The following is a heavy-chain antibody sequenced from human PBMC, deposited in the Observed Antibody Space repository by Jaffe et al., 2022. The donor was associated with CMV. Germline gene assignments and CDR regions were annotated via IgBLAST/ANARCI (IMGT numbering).Heavy chain of an antibody. D-gene: IGHD3-3*01. V-gene: IGHV3-49*05. J-gene: IGHJ6*02. Sequence: EVQLVESGGGLVKPGRSLRLSCTASGFTFGDYAMSWFRQAPGKGLEWVGFIRSKAYGGTTEYAASVKGRFTISRDDSKSIAYLQMNSLKTEDTAVYYCTRDGPSYYDFWSGYRPGGMDVWGQGTTVTVSS. CDR3: TRDGPSYYDFWSGYRPGGMDV. CDR1: GFTFGDYA. CDR2: IRSKAYGGTT.